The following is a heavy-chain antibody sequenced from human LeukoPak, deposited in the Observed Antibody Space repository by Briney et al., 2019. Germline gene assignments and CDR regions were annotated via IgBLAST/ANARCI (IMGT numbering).Heavy chain of an antibody. CDR2: INPSGGST. J-gene: IGHJ4*02. D-gene: IGHD6-13*01. CDR1: GYTFTSYG. V-gene: IGHV1-46*01. CDR3: ASQGSIAAAGTRY. Sequence: GASVKVSCKASGYTFTSYGISWVRQAPGQGLEWMGIINPSGGSTSYAQKFQGRVTMTRDTSTSTVYMELSSLRSEDTAVYYCASQGSIAAAGTRYWGQGTLVTVSS.